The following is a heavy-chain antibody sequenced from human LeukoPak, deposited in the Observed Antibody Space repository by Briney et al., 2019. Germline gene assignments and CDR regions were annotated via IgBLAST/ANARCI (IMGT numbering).Heavy chain of an antibody. J-gene: IGHJ4*02. CDR1: GFTFSSYS. V-gene: IGHV3-48*01. CDR3: ARGAGELLFGY. Sequence: GGSLRLSCAASGFTFSSYSMNWVRQAAGKGLEWVSYISSSSSTIYYADSVKGRFTISRDNAKNSLYLQMNSLRAEDTAVYYCARGAGELLFGYWGQGTLVTVSS. CDR2: ISSSSSTI. D-gene: IGHD1-26*01.